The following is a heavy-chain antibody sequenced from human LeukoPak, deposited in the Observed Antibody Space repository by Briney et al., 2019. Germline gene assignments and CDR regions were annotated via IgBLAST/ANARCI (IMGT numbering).Heavy chain of an antibody. D-gene: IGHD1-1*01. CDR3: VRLQPNTGEWAFDI. J-gene: IGHJ3*02. Sequence: SETLSLTCAVSGGSISSYYWSWIRQPPGEGLEWIGYISNGGTTNYNPSLKSRVTISVDKSKNQLSLKLGSVTAADTAVYHCVRLQPNTGEWAFDIWGQGTLVTVS. CDR2: ISNGGTT. V-gene: IGHV4-59*01. CDR1: GGSISSYY.